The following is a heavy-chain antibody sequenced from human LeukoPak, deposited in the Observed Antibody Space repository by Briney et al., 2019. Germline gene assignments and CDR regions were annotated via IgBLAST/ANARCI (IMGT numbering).Heavy chain of an antibody. Sequence: SETLSLTCTVSGDSISSSSSYWGWIRQPPGEGLEWIGSIYYSGSTYYNTSLKSRVTISVDTSKNQFSLKLSSVTAADTAVYYCARHPPELGAAYYYYMDVWGKGTTVTISS. CDR2: IYYSGST. CDR3: ARHPPELGAAYYYYMDV. V-gene: IGHV4-39*01. D-gene: IGHD3-16*01. J-gene: IGHJ6*03. CDR1: GDSISSSSSY.